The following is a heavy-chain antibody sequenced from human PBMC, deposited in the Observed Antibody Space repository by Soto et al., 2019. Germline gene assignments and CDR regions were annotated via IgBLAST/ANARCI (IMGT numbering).Heavy chain of an antibody. CDR3: TTGRRSYGQIDY. D-gene: IGHD5-18*01. CDR1: GFTFSNAW. Sequence: EVQLVESGVGLVKPGGSLRLSCAASGFTFSNAWMNWVRQAPGKGLEWVGRIKSKTDGGTTDYAAPVKGRFTISRGDSKNTLYLQMTSLKTEDTAVYYCTTGRRSYGQIDYWGQRTMVTVPS. V-gene: IGHV3-15*07. J-gene: IGHJ4*02. CDR2: IKSKTDGGTT.